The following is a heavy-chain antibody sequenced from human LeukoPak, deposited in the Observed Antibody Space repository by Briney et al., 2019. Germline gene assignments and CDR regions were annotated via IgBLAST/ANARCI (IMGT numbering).Heavy chain of an antibody. CDR3: ARQSDFRLDY. CDR1: GYTFSSYW. Sequence: TGESLRISCKGSGYTFSSYWIGWVRHMPGEGLEGMGIIYPGESDTRYSPSLQGQVAIAVDTSIGTAYLQWSSLKASDTAIYYCARQSDFRLDYWGQRTLVTVSS. V-gene: IGHV5-51*01. J-gene: IGHJ4*02. D-gene: IGHD3-3*01. CDR2: IYPGESDT.